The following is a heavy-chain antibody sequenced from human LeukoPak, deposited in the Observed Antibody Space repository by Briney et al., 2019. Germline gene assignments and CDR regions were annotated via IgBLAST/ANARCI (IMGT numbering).Heavy chain of an antibody. CDR2: ISSSSDTI. J-gene: IGHJ6*02. V-gene: IGHV3-48*01. CDR1: GFTFSTYN. CDR3: AKTQRDCSSTSCSRYFGMDV. D-gene: IGHD2-2*01. Sequence: GGSLRLSCAASGFTFSTYNMDWVRQAPGKGLEWVSYISSSSDTIYYADSVRGRFTISRDNAKNSLDLQMNSLRAEDTAVYYCAKTQRDCSSTSCSRYFGMDVWGQGTTVTVSS.